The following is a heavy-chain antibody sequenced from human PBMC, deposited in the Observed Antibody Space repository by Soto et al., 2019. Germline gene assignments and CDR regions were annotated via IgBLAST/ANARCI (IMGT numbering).Heavy chain of an antibody. J-gene: IGHJ4*02. CDR2: FYYTGTT. D-gene: IGHD2-8*02. CDR1: GASLSSGSYY. Sequence: QVQLQESGPGLMKPSETLSLTCTVSGASLSSGSYYWSWIRQPPGKGLEWIGYFYYTGTTKYNPSLESRVTISADTSKNQFSLNLTSVTAADTAVYYCARISYWVKVYWGQGALVTVSS. V-gene: IGHV4-61*01. CDR3: ARISYWVKVY.